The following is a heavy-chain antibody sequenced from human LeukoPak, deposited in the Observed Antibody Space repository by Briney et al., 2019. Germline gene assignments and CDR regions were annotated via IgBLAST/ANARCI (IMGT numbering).Heavy chain of an antibody. CDR1: GGSISSSSYY. J-gene: IGHJ4*02. CDR2: IYYSGST. D-gene: IGHD5-18*01. Sequence: SETLSLTCTVSGGSISSSSYYWGWIRQPPGKGLEWIGSIYYSGSTYYNPSLKSRVTISVDTSKNQFSLKLSSVTAADPAVYYCARGRIARLPYFDYWGQRTLVTVSS. CDR3: ARGRIARLPYFDY. V-gene: IGHV4-39*07.